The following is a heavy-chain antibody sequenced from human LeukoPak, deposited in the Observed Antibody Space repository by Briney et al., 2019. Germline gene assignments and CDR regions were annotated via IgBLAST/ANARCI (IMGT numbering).Heavy chain of an antibody. CDR3: ARGWGPAYCGGDCHRHFDY. Sequence: SETLSLTCAVSGGFISSGGYSWNWIRQPPGKGLEWIGYIYNSGRTTYNPSLMSRVTISVDTSKNQFSLKLTSVSAADTAVYYCARGWGPAYCGGDCHRHFDYWGQGTLVTVSS. CDR1: GGFISSGGYS. D-gene: IGHD2-21*02. CDR2: IYNSGRT. V-gene: IGHV4-30-4*07. J-gene: IGHJ4*02.